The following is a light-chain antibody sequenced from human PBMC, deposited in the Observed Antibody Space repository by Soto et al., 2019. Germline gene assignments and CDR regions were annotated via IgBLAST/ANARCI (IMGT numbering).Light chain of an antibody. V-gene: IGLV2-14*01. J-gene: IGLJ1*01. Sequence: QSPLAQPASVSGSPGQSITISCTGTSNDVGRYNYVSWFQQHPGKAPKLLIYDVSNWPSGVSDRFSGSKSGNTASLTISGLQAEDEADYYCTSFTTSSTFVFGTGTKLTVL. CDR2: DVS. CDR1: SNDVGRYNY. CDR3: TSFTTSSTFV.